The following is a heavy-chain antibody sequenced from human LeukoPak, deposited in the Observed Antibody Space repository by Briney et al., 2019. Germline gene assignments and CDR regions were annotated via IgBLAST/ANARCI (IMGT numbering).Heavy chain of an antibody. CDR3: AREDWGGWFDP. V-gene: IGHV4-4*02. Sequence: SGTLSLTCAVSGGSISSSNWWSWVRQPPGKGLEWIGEIYHIETTHYNPSLKSRVTISVDTSKNQFSLKLSSVTAADTAVYYCAREDWGGWFDPWGQGTLVTVSS. CDR2: IYHIETT. CDR1: GGSISSSNW. D-gene: IGHD7-27*01. J-gene: IGHJ5*02.